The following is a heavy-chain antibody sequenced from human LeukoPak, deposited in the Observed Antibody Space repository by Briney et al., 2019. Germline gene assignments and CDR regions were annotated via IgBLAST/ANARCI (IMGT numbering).Heavy chain of an antibody. D-gene: IGHD2-2*01. V-gene: IGHV4-39*07. CDR1: GGSISSYY. CDR2: IYYSGST. Sequence: SETLSLTCTVSGGSISSYYWSWIRQPPGKGLEWIGSIYYSGSTYYNPSLKSRVTISVDTSKNQFSLKLSSVTAADTAVYYCARDAYCSSTSCHVGYYYYYMDVWGKGTTVTISS. J-gene: IGHJ6*03. CDR3: ARDAYCSSTSCHVGYYYYYMDV.